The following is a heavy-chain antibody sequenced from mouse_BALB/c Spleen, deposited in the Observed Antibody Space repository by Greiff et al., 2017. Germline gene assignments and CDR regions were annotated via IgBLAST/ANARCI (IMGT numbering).Heavy chain of an antibody. V-gene: IGHV3-1*02. D-gene: IGHD2-4*01. CDR1: GYSITSGYS. Sequence: VQLQQSGPDLVKPSQSLSLTCTVTGYSITSGYSWRWIRQFAGNKLEWMGYIHYSGSTNYNQSLKSRISITRDTSKNQFFLQLNSVTTEDTATYDCARSPSYCDYGSFAYWGQGTLVTVSA. J-gene: IGHJ3*01. CDR2: IHYSGST. CDR3: ARSPSYCDYGSFAY.